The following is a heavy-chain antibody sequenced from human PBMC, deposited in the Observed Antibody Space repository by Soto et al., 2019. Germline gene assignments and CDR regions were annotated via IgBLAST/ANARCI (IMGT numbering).Heavy chain of an antibody. CDR1: GFTFSNAW. CDR3: TTVHSAPPHLYYFDY. CDR2: IKSKTDGGTT. D-gene: IGHD4-4*01. V-gene: IGHV3-15*07. J-gene: IGHJ4*02. Sequence: GGSLSLSCAASGFTFSNAWMNWVRQAPGKGMEWVGRIKSKTDGGTTDYAAPVKGRFTISRDDSKNTLYLQMDSLKTEDTAVYYCTTVHSAPPHLYYFDYWGQGTLVTVSS.